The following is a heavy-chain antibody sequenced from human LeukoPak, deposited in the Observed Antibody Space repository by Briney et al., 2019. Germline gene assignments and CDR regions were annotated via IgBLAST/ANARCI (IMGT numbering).Heavy chain of an antibody. J-gene: IGHJ5*02. CDR2: IRSKAYGGTT. CDR1: GFTFDDYG. V-gene: IGHV3-49*03. Sequence: GGSLRLSCAASGFTFDDYGMSWFRQAPGKGLEWVGFIRSKAYGGTTEYAASVKGRFTISRDDSKSIAYLQMNSLKTEDTAVYYCTREEYQLLGFDPWGQGTLVTVSS. CDR3: TREEYQLLGFDP. D-gene: IGHD2-2*01.